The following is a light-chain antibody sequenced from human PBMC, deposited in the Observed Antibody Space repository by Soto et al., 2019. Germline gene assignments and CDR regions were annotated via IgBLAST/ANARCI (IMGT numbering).Light chain of an antibody. V-gene: IGKV3-20*01. CDR2: GAS. Sequence: EIVLTQSPGTLSLSPGERATLSCRASQSVSSSYLAWYQQKPGQAPRLLIYGASSRATGIPDRLSGSGSGTDFTLTISRLEPEDFAVYYCQQYVSSPYTLGQGTKLEIK. CDR3: QQYVSSPYT. CDR1: QSVSSSY. J-gene: IGKJ2*01.